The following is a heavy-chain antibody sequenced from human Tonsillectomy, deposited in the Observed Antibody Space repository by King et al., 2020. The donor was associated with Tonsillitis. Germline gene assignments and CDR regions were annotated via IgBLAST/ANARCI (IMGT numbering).Heavy chain of an antibody. CDR3: ARVRGSYCGDY. CDR1: GFTFSNYW. J-gene: IGHJ4*02. Sequence: VQLVESGGGLVQPGGSLRLSCAASGFTFSNYWMTWVRQAPGKGREWVANRKQDGREKYYVDSVKGRFTISRDNAKNSLYLQMNSLRAEDTAVYYCARVRGSYCGDYWGQGTLVTVSS. CDR2: RKQDGREK. V-gene: IGHV3-7*03. D-gene: IGHD1-26*01.